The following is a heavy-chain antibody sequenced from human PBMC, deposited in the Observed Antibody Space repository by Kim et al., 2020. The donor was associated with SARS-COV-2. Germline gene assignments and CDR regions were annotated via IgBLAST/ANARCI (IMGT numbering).Heavy chain of an antibody. J-gene: IGHJ1*01. CDR3: SRDTSMGPPAEYFQH. D-gene: IGHD5-18*01. V-gene: IGHV3-30*01. Sequence: DSVKGPFTISRDNAKNTLYLQMNSLRAEDTAVYYWSRDTSMGPPAEYFQHWGQGTLVTVSS.